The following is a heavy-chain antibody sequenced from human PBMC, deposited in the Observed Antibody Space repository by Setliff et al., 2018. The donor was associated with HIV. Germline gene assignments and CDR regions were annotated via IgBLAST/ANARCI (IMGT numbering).Heavy chain of an antibody. V-gene: IGHV4-4*02. Sequence: SETLSLTCAVSGDSIDTPHCWSWVRQSLDKGLGWIGEVCQRGGINYNPSLKSRVTISVDTSKNQFSLKLSSMTAADTSVYYCACRYYDLWSNYYTGIPYWGQGTLVTVSS. J-gene: IGHJ4*02. D-gene: IGHD3-3*01. CDR2: VCQRGGI. CDR3: ACRYYDLWSNYYTGIPY. CDR1: GDSIDTPHC.